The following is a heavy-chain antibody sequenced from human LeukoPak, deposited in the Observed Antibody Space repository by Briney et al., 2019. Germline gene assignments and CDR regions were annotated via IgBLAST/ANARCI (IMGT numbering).Heavy chain of an antibody. D-gene: IGHD3-22*01. J-gene: IGHJ5*02. Sequence: GGSLRLSCAASGFTVSSNYMSWVRQAPGKGLEWVPVIYSGGSTYYADSVKGRFTISRDNSKNTLYLQMNSLRAEDTAVYYCARDHVSGYYHHWGQGTLVTVSS. V-gene: IGHV3-53*01. CDR1: GFTVSSNY. CDR3: ARDHVSGYYHH. CDR2: IYSGGST.